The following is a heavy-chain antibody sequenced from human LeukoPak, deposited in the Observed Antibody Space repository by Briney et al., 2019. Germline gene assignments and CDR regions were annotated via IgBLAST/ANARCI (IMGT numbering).Heavy chain of an antibody. Sequence: GGSLRLSCAASRLTFSKYWVLWLPQAPGEGVESVLRIYNEGTDITHAHSVEGRFTVYRDHADNTMFLKRNSVREEDTAVYYCATKQWLAPPPDSWGQGTPVTVSS. CDR2: IYNEGTDI. J-gene: IGHJ4*02. CDR1: RLTFSKYW. CDR3: ATKQWLAPPPDS. D-gene: IGHD6-19*01. V-gene: IGHV3-74*01.